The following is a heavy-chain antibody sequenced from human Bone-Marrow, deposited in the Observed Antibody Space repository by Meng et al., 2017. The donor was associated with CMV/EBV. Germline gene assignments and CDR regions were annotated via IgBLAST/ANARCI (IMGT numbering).Heavy chain of an antibody. CDR2: IYPGDSDT. CDR3: ASSYYYDRSGYYWDAFDI. D-gene: IGHD3-22*01. V-gene: IGHV5-51*01. J-gene: IGHJ3*02. CDR1: GYSFTSYW. Sequence: ESLKISCKGSGYSFTSYWIGWVRQMPGKGLEWMGIIYPGDSDTRYSPSFQGQVTISADKSISTAYLQWSSLKASDTAMYYCASSYYYDRSGYYWDAFDIWGQGKMVNVAS.